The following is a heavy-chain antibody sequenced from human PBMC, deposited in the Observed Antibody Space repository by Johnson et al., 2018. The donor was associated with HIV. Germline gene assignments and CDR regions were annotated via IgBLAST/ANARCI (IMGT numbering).Heavy chain of an antibody. Sequence: QVHLVESGGGVVQPGRSLRLSCAASGFMFSSFAMHWVRQAPGKGLEWVAVISYDGSNKYYVDSVKGRFTISRDNSKNPLYLQMNSLRAEDASLYHCAKDKFLKGIIGNAFDIWGQGTMVTVSS. J-gene: IGHJ3*02. CDR1: GFMFSSFA. D-gene: IGHD2/OR15-2a*01. CDR3: AKDKFLKGIIGNAFDI. CDR2: ISYDGSNK. V-gene: IGHV3-30*18.